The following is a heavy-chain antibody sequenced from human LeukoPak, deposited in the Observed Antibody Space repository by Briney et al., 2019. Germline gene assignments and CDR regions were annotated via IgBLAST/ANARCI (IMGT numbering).Heavy chain of an antibody. J-gene: IGHJ4*02. Sequence: ASVKVSCKASGYTFTSYGISWVRQAPGQGLEWIGWISAYNGNTNYAQKLQGRVTMTTDTSTSTAYMELRSLRSDDTAVYYCAREGYSSSWYHFDYWGQGTLVTVSS. CDR3: AREGYSSSWYHFDY. D-gene: IGHD6-13*01. CDR1: GYTFTSYG. CDR2: ISAYNGNT. V-gene: IGHV1-18*01.